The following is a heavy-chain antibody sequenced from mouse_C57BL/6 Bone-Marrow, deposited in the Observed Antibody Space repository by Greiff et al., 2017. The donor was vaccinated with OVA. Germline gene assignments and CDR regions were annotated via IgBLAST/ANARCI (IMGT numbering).Heavy chain of an antibody. CDR2: IDPETGGT. J-gene: IGHJ4*01. Sequence: QVQLQQSGAELVRPGASVTLSCKASGYTFTDYEMHWVKQTPVHGLEWIGAIDPETGGTDYNPKFKGKAILTADKSSSTAYMELRSLTSEDSAVYYCTRGYSNYYAMDYWGQGTSVTVSS. CDR3: TRGYSNYYAMDY. V-gene: IGHV1-15*01. CDR1: GYTFTDYE. D-gene: IGHD2-5*01.